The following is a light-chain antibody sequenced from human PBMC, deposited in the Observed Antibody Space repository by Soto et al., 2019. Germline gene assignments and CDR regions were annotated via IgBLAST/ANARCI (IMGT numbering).Light chain of an antibody. J-gene: IGKJ4*01. V-gene: IGKV1-33*01. CDR1: QDVSNS. CDR3: QQCDHPPIT. CDR2: DAS. Sequence: GDSVTITCPASQDVSNSLNWYQQKPGKAPKLLIYDASKLETGVPARFSGSGSGTDFTLTISSLQAEDIASYYCQQCDHPPITFGRGTKVDIK.